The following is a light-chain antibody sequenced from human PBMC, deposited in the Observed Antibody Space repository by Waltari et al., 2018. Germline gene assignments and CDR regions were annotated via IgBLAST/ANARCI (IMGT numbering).Light chain of an antibody. J-gene: IGLJ1*01. Sequence: SQLTHVPAVFGPLVQTVCIACHGDSLSTYYANRKQQKPGQAPVLGIYGKNNRPSGIPDRLSASSSGNTASLTIAGAQAEDEADYYCNSRDSSGNPYVFGSGTKVTVL. CDR3: NSRDSSGNPYV. V-gene: IGLV3-19*01. CDR2: GKN. CDR1: SLSTYY.